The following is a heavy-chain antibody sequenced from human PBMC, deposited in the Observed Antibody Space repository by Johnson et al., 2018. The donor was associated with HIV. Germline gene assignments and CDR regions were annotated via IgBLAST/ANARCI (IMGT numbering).Heavy chain of an antibody. CDR3: AREMVTTGFRAVDL. D-gene: IGHD1-1*01. CDR2: VSYDGRNQ. J-gene: IGHJ3*01. V-gene: IGHV3-30-3*01. Sequence: VQLVESGGGVVQPGRSLRLSCAASGFTFSSYAMHWVRQAPGTGLEWVALVSYDGRNQYHADSVKGRFTISRDNANNTLYLQMTSLRAEDTAVYFCAREMVTTGFRAVDLWGQGTMVTVSS. CDR1: GFTFSSYA.